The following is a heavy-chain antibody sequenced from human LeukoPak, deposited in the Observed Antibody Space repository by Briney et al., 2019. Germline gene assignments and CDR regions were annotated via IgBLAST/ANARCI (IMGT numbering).Heavy chain of an antibody. J-gene: IGHJ4*02. D-gene: IGHD2-2*01. Sequence: GGSLRLSCAASGFTFDDYAMHWVRQAPGKGLEWVSGISWNSGSIGYADSVKGRFTISRGNAKNSLYLQMNSLRAEDTALYYYAKSLGDQLPYDYWGQGTLVTVSS. CDR2: ISWNSGSI. CDR3: AKSLGDQLPYDY. CDR1: GFTFDDYA. V-gene: IGHV3-9*01.